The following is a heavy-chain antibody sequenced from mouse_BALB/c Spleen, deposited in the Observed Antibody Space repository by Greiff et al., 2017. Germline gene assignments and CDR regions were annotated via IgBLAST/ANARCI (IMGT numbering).Heavy chain of an antibody. CDR2: ISSGSSTI. V-gene: IGHV5-17*02. Sequence: EVNVVESGGGLVQPGGSRKLSCAASGFTFSSFGMHWVRQAPEKGLEWVAYISSGSSTIYYADTVKGRFTISRDNPKNTLFLQMTSLRSEDTAMYYCARLGLRRGGAMDYWGQGTSVTVSS. J-gene: IGHJ4*01. D-gene: IGHD2-4*01. CDR1: GFTFSSFG. CDR3: ARLGLRRGGAMDY.